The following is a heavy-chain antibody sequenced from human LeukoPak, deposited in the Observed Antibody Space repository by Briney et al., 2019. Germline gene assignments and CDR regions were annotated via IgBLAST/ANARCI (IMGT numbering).Heavy chain of an antibody. CDR3: ARGLGDY. CDR2: IYYSGST. Sequence: SETLSLTCTVSGGSISSYYWSWIRQPPGKGLEWIGYIYYSGSTNCNPSLKSRVTISVDTSKNQFSLKLSSVTAADTAVYYCARGLGDYWGQGTLVTVSS. V-gene: IGHV4-59*01. CDR1: GGSISSYY. J-gene: IGHJ4*02.